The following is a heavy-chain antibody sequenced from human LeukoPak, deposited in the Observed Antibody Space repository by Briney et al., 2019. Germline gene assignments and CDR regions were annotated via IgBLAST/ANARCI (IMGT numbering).Heavy chain of an antibody. V-gene: IGHV3-21*01. Sequence: PSGSLRLCSAASRFTFYSYSMAGVRKAPGKGLEWVSSISSSSSHIYYADSVKGRFTISRDNAKNSLYLQMNSLRAEDTAVYYCARGRGLPGPLDYWGQGTLVTVSS. CDR2: ISSSSSHI. CDR3: ARGRGLPGPLDY. J-gene: IGHJ4*02. D-gene: IGHD3-10*01. CDR1: RFTFYSYS.